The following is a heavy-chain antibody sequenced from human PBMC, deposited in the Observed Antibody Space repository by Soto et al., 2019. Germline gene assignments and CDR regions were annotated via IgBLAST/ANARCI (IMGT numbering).Heavy chain of an antibody. V-gene: IGHV3-30-3*01. CDR1: GFTLSSYA. D-gene: IGHD3-3*01. CDR3: ARDLRFLEWLPIYGMDV. J-gene: IGHJ6*02. CDR2: ISYDGSNK. Sequence: XGSLRLACSASGFTLSSYAMHWVRQAPGKGLEWVAVISYDGSNKYYADSVKGRFTISRDNSKNTLYLQMNSLRAEDTAVYYCARDLRFLEWLPIYGMDVWGQGTTVTVSS.